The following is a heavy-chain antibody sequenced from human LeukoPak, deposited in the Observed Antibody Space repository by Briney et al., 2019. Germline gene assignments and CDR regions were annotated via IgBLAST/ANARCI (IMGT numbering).Heavy chain of an antibody. CDR2: INHSGST. J-gene: IGHJ6*02. Sequence: SETLSLTRAVYGGSFSGYYWSWIRQPPGKGLEWIGEINHSGSTNYNPSLKSRVTISVDTSKNQFSLKLSSVTAADTAVYYCASILRYSSSWYGNYYYGMDVWGQGTTVTVSS. D-gene: IGHD6-13*01. CDR1: GGSFSGYY. CDR3: ASILRYSSSWYGNYYYGMDV. V-gene: IGHV4-34*01.